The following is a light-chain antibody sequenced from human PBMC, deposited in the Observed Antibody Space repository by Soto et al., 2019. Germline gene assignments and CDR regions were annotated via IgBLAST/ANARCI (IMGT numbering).Light chain of an antibody. Sequence: QSVLTQPPSASGSPGRSVTISCTGTSSDVGGYDFVSWYQQHPGKAPKLVIYEVTRRPSGVPDRFSGSKSGNTASLTVSGLQAEDEAVYYCSSYAGSTIFGGGTKVTVL. J-gene: IGLJ2*01. CDR1: SSDVGGYDF. CDR3: SSYAGSTI. V-gene: IGLV2-8*01. CDR2: EVT.